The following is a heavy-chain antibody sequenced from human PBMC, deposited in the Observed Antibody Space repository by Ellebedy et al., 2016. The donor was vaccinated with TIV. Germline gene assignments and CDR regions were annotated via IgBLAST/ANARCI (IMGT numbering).Heavy chain of an antibody. CDR3: AKDGAGSSSWYTEYLQH. V-gene: IGHV3-23*01. CDR1: GFTFSSYA. CDR2: IGGSGGST. J-gene: IGHJ1*01. Sequence: GGSLRLXXAASGFTFSSYAMSWVRQAPGKGLEWVSTIGGSGGSTYYADSVKGRFTISRDNSKNTLYLQMNSLGAEDTAVYYCAKDGAGSSSWYTEYLQHWGQGTLVTVSS. D-gene: IGHD6-13*01.